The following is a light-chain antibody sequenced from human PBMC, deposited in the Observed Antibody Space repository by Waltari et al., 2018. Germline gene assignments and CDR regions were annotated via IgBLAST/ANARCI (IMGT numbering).Light chain of an antibody. J-gene: IGKJ4*01. CDR1: QSVSRSY. Sequence: EIVLTQSPVTLSLSPGERATLPCRASQSVSRSYLTWYQQKPGQAPRLLIYSTSNRATGITDRFSGSGSGTDFTLTISRLDPEDFAVYYCQHYSHSPPVFTFGGGTKVEIK. CDR3: QHYSHSPPVFT. V-gene: IGKV3-20*01. CDR2: STS.